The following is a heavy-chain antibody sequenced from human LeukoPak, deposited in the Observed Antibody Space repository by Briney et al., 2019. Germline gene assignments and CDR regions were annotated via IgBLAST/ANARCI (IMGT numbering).Heavy chain of an antibody. J-gene: IGHJ4*02. V-gene: IGHV3-30*18. Sequence: GRSLRLSCAASGFTFSSYGMHWVRQAPGKGLEWVAVISYDGSNKYYADSVKGRFTISRDNSKNTLYLQMNSLRAEDTAVYYCAKERRIYDILTGSCDYWGQGTLVTVSS. CDR2: ISYDGSNK. CDR1: GFTFSSYG. CDR3: AKERRIYDILTGSCDY. D-gene: IGHD3-9*01.